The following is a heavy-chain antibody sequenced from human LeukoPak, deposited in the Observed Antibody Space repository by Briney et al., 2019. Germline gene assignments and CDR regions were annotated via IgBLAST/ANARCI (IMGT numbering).Heavy chain of an antibody. V-gene: IGHV3-7*01. J-gene: IGHJ4*02. D-gene: IGHD3-10*01. Sequence: GGSLRLSCAASGFTFSNYWMSWVRQAPGKGLEWVANIKQDGSKRNYVGAVNGRFTISRDNARNSLHLQMNSLRVEDTAAYYRAGRSGSFDYWGQGTLVTVSS. CDR2: IKQDGSKR. CDR3: AGRSGSFDY. CDR1: GFTFSNYW.